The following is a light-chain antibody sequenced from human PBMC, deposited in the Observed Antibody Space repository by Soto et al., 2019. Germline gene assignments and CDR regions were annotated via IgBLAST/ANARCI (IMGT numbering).Light chain of an antibody. V-gene: IGKV3-15*01. Sequence: QSPATLSVSPGERATLSCXASQSISSKLAWYQQKPGQAPRLLIYGASTRATGIPVRFSGSGSGTEFTLTITSLQSEDFAVYYCQEYNNWHPITFGGGTKVEIK. J-gene: IGKJ4*01. CDR3: QEYNNWHPIT. CDR1: QSISSK. CDR2: GAS.